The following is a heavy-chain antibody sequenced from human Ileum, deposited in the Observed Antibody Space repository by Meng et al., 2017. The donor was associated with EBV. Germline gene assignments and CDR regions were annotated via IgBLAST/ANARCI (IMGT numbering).Heavy chain of an antibody. D-gene: IGHD3-10*01. J-gene: IGHJ5*02. CDR2: IHSSGST. Sequence: QVQLHRSGPGLVKPLQTLSLTCTVSGGSISSGGYYWSWIRQHPGKGLEWIRYIHSSGSTYYNPSLRSRLTISVDTSKNQFSLKLSSVTAADTAVYYCARASYGSGSPLGESWFDPWGQGTLVTVSS. V-gene: IGHV4-31*03. CDR1: GGSISSGGYY. CDR3: ARASYGSGSPLGESWFDP.